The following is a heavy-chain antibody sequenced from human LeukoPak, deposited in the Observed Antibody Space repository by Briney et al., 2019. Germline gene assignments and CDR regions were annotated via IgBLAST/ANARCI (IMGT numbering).Heavy chain of an antibody. CDR2: ISYSGSA. D-gene: IGHD3-10*01. Sequence: SETLSLTCTVSGGSISTYYWSWIRQPPGKGLEWIGYISYSGSANYNPSLKCRLTISVDASKNQFSLKLSSVTAADTAVYYCARSGSDSGSYYISAYYYYGMDVWGQGTTVTVSS. J-gene: IGHJ6*02. CDR3: ARSGSDSGSYYISAYYYYGMDV. CDR1: GGSISTYY. V-gene: IGHV4-59*01.